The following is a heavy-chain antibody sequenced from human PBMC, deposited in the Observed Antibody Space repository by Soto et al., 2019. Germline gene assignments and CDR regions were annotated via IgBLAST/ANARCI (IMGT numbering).Heavy chain of an antibody. V-gene: IGHV3-30*18. CDR3: AKDPGQGGYSYYYYYYGMDV. J-gene: IGHJ6*02. Sequence: PWGCLRLSCAASGFTFSSYGMHWVRQAPGKGLEWVAVISYDGSNKYYADSVKGRFTISRDNSKNTLYLQMNSLRAEDTAVYYCAKDPGQGGYSYYYYYYGMDVWGQGTTVTVSS. D-gene: IGHD2-21*02. CDR1: GFTFSSYG. CDR2: ISYDGSNK.